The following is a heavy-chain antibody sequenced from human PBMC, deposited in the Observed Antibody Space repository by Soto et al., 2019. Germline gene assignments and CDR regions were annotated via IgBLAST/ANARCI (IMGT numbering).Heavy chain of an antibody. Sequence: QVQLVQSGAEVKKPGASVKVSCKASGYTFTNYHIYWVRQAPGQRLEWMGWINADNGNTTYSQNFEGRVTITRDTSASTAYVELSSLRSEDTAVYYCARDQEGILGDLGQGTLVTVSS. CDR3: ARDQEGILGD. CDR1: GYTFTNYH. V-gene: IGHV1-3*01. J-gene: IGHJ4*02. CDR2: INADNGNT. D-gene: IGHD1-26*01.